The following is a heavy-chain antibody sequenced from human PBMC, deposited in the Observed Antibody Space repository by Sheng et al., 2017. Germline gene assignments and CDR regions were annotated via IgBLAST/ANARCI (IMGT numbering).Heavy chain of an antibody. J-gene: IGHJ6*02. CDR3: ARDLGYSSSSGRNYYYYYGMDV. V-gene: IGHV4-4*07. D-gene: IGHD6-6*01. CDR1: GGSISSYY. Sequence: QVQLQESGPGLVKPSETLSLTCTVSGGSISSYYWSWIRQPAGKGLEWIGRIYTSGSTNYNPSLKSRVTMSVDTSKNQFSLKLSSVTAADTAVYYCARDLGYSSSSGRNYYYYYGMDVWGQGTTVTVSS. CDR2: IYTSGST.